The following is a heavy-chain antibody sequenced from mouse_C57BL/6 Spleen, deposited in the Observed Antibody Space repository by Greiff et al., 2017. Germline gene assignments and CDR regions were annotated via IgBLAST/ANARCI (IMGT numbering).Heavy chain of an antibody. J-gene: IGHJ3*01. V-gene: IGHV6-3*01. CDR2: LRLTADNYAS. CDR3: KDYDVTY. CDR1: GFTFSNYW. Sequence: EVKVEESGGGLVQPGGSMKLSCVASGFTFSNYWMNWVRQSPEQGLEWVAQLRLTADNYASHYTESGKGRFTIAREDSKLSVYLQMNTLRAEDTGMYYCKDYDVTYWGQGTLVTVSA. D-gene: IGHD2-3*01.